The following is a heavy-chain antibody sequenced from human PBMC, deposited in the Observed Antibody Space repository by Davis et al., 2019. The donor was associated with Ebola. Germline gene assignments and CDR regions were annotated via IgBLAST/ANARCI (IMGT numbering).Heavy chain of an antibody. CDR3: AKVRFDYYRGMDV. D-gene: IGHD3-16*01. V-gene: IGHV3-23*01. CDR1: SSIISSFA. CDR2: IRGCGGST. Sequence: SLITPCASSSSIISSFAMSWAPPAPGTGHGLVSAIRGCGGSTYYPDSVKGRFTISRDNSKNTLYLQMNSLRAEDTAVYYCAKVRFDYYRGMDVWGQGTTVTVSS. J-gene: IGHJ6*02.